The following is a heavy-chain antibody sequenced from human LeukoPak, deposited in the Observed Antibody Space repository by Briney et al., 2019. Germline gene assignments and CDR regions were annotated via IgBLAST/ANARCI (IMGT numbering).Heavy chain of an antibody. Sequence: GGSLRLSCAASGFTFNTYAVNWVRQAPGKGLEWVSAISTNGGRTYYADSVKGRFTISRDNSKNKLYLQMNGLRGEDTAVYYCAKDPQWVVHYNFDYWGQGALVTVSS. V-gene: IGHV3-23*01. D-gene: IGHD6-19*01. CDR1: GFTFNTYA. J-gene: IGHJ4*02. CDR2: ISTNGGRT. CDR3: AKDPQWVVHYNFDY.